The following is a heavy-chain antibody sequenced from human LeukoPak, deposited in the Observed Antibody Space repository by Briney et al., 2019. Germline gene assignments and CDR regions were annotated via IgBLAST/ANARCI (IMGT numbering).Heavy chain of an antibody. J-gene: IGHJ5*02. Sequence: SETLSLTCTVSGGSISSSIYYCAWVRQPPGKGLEWIGTVFYNGATQYSPPLKSRVTTSLDTSKNQFSLKLTSVTAADTAVYYCARDHSLDLWSGPSWFDPWGQGTLVTVSS. V-gene: IGHV4-39*07. D-gene: IGHD3-3*01. CDR3: ARDHSLDLWSGPSWFDP. CDR2: VFYNGAT. CDR1: GGSISSSIYY.